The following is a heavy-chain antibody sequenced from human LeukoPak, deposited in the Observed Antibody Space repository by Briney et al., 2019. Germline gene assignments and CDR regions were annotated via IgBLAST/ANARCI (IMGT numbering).Heavy chain of an antibody. V-gene: IGHV3-48*03. J-gene: IGHJ4*02. CDR1: GFTFSSYE. CDR3: VGDDYGDYFY. D-gene: IGHD4-17*01. Sequence: GGSLRLSCAASGFTFSSYEMNWVRQAPGKGLEWVSYIGSSGTTIYYADSVKGRFTISRDNAKNSLYLQMNSLRAEDTAVYYCVGDDYGDYFYWGQGTLVTVSS. CDR2: IGSSGTTI.